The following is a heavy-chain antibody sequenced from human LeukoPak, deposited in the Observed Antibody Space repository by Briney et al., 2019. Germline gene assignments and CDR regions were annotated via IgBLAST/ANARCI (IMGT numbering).Heavy chain of an antibody. Sequence: SETLSLTCTVSGYSISSGYYWTWIRQPPGRGLEWIGEIHHSGNTYYNPSLESRVTISVDKSKSQVSLNLRSVTAADTAMYYCARQGDRGYSYGSWGRGTPVTVSS. V-gene: IGHV4-38-2*02. D-gene: IGHD5-18*01. CDR1: GYSISSGYY. CDR3: ARQGDRGYSYGS. CDR2: IHHSGNT. J-gene: IGHJ4*02.